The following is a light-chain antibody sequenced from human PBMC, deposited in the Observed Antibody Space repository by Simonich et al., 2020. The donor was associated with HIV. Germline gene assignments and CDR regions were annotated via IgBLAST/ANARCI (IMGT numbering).Light chain of an antibody. J-gene: IGKJ1*01. V-gene: IGKV1-5*03. CDR2: KAS. CDR1: QNINSW. Sequence: DIQMTQSPSTLSASVGDRVTITCRASQNINSWLAWYKQKPGKAPKLLIYKASSLESGVPSRFSGSGSGTEFTLTISSLQPDDFATYYCQQYNSYWTFGQGTKVEIK. CDR3: QQYNSYWT.